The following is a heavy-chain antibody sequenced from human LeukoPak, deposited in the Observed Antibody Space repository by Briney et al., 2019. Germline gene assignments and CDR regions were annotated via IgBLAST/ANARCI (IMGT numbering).Heavy chain of an antibody. V-gene: IGHV4-39*07. D-gene: IGHD4-11*01. CDR1: GGSISGSSYY. Sequence: SSETLSLTCTVSGGSISGSSYYWAWIRQPPGKGLEWIGSVYYSGSTYNNPSLKSRVTISVDTSKNQFSLKLSSVTAADTAVYYCARGRETTVTTHNWFDPWGQGTLVTVSS. CDR2: VYYSGST. J-gene: IGHJ5*02. CDR3: ARGRETTVTTHNWFDP.